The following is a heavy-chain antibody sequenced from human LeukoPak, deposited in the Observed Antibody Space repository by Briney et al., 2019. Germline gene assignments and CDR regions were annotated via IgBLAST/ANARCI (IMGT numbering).Heavy chain of an antibody. D-gene: IGHD3-16*01. CDR1: GGSISSGGFY. CDR3: ARVSYVVWWFDP. J-gene: IGHJ5*02. CDR2: MYYSGST. Sequence: SQTLSLTCTVSGGSISSGGFYWSWIRQHPGKGLEWIGTMYYSGSTYYNPSLKSRVTILVDTSKNQFSLKLSSVTAADTAVYYCARVSYVVWWFDPWGQGTLVTVSS. V-gene: IGHV4-31*03.